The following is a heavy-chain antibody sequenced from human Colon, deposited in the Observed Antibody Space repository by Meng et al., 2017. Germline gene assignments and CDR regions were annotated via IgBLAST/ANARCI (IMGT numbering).Heavy chain of an antibody. Sequence: GESLKISCAASGFTFSDSTMHWVRQASGKGLEWVGRIKRKGENYATAYAASVKGRVTISRDDSKNTAYLQMNSLKTEDTAVYYCTKYRGSWNGFDIWGQGTMDTVSS. CDR2: IKRKGENYAT. CDR1: GFTFSDST. V-gene: IGHV3-73*01. D-gene: IGHD6-13*01. CDR3: TKYRGSWNGFDI. J-gene: IGHJ3*02.